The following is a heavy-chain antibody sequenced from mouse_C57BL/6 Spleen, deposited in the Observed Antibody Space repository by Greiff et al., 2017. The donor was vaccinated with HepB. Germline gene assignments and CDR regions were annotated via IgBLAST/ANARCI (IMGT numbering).Heavy chain of an antibody. Sequence: QVQLQQSGAELARPGASVKLSCKASGYTFTSYGISWVKQRTGQGLEWIGEIYPRRGNTYYNEKFKGKATLTADKSSSTAYMELRSLTSEDSAVYFCARWGNYPDYWGQGTTLTVSS. J-gene: IGHJ2*01. CDR3: ARWGNYPDY. V-gene: IGHV1-81*01. CDR2: IYPRRGNT. CDR1: GYTFTSYG.